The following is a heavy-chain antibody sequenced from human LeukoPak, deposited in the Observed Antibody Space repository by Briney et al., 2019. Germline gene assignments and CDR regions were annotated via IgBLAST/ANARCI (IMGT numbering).Heavy chain of an antibody. V-gene: IGHV3-30*02. CDR3: AKGGVLRYFDWSDYYFDY. Sequence: GGSLRLSCAASGFTFSSYGMHWVRQAPGKGLEWVAFIRYDGSNKYYADSVKGRFTISRDNSKNTLYLQMNSLRAEDTAAYYCAKGGVLRYFDWSDYYFDYWGQGTLVTVSS. D-gene: IGHD3-9*01. CDR1: GFTFSSYG. J-gene: IGHJ4*02. CDR2: IRYDGSNK.